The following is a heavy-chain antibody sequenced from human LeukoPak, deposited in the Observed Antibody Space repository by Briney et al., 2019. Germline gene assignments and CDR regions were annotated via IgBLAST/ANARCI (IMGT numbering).Heavy chain of an antibody. V-gene: IGHV3-74*01. CDR1: GFTFSSYW. Sequence: GGSLRLSWAASGFTFSSYWMHWVRQVPGKGLVWVSRINSDGSSTSYADSVKGRFTISRDNAKNTLYLQMNSLRAEDTALYYCAKDKVHDFWSGYYLPDYYYYYMDVWGKGTTVTVSS. CDR2: INSDGSST. J-gene: IGHJ6*03. D-gene: IGHD3-3*01. CDR3: AKDKVHDFWSGYYLPDYYYYYMDV.